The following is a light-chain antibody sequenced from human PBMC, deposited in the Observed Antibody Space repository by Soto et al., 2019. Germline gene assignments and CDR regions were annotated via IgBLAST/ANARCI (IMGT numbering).Light chain of an antibody. CDR1: QSISSY. Sequence: DIHMTQSPSSLSASVGDRVTITCRASQSISSYLNWYQQKPGKAPKLLIYAASSLQSGVPSRFSGSGSGTDFTLTIGSLQPEDFASYYCQQSYNTPYTFGQGTKVDIK. V-gene: IGKV1-39*01. CDR3: QQSYNTPYT. CDR2: AAS. J-gene: IGKJ2*01.